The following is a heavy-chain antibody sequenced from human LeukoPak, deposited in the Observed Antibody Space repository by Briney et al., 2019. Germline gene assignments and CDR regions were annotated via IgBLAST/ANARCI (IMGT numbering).Heavy chain of an antibody. CDR1: GGPIRGGDYS. CDR3: ARGSGIVATTFDY. D-gene: IGHD5-12*01. CDR2: IYYSGST. Sequence: PSETLSLTCTVSGGPIRGGDYSWSWIRQPPGKALEWIGYIYYSGSTYYNPSLKSRVTISVDTSKNQFSLKLSSVTAADTAVYYCARGSGIVATTFDYWGQGTLVTVSS. J-gene: IGHJ4*02. V-gene: IGHV4-30-4*01.